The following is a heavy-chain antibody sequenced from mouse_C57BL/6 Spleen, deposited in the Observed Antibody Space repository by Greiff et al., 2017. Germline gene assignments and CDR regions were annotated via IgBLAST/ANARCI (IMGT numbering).Heavy chain of an antibody. CDR3: ARNFHYGYDGAMDY. CDR2: IWTGGGT. CDR1: GFSLTSYA. Sequence: QLQLKESGPGLVAPSQSLSITCTVSGFSLTSYAISWVRQPPGKGLEWLGVIWTGGGTNYNSALKSRLSISKDNSKSQVFLKMNSLQTDDTARYYCARNFHYGYDGAMDYWGQGTSVTVSS. D-gene: IGHD2-2*01. V-gene: IGHV2-9-1*01. J-gene: IGHJ4*01.